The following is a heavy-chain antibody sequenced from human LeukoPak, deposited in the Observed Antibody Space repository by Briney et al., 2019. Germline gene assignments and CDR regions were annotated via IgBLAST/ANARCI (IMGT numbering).Heavy chain of an antibody. CDR2: IYYSGST. Sequence: SETLSLTCTVSGGSISSTTYYWGWIRQPPGKGLEWIGSIYYSGSTYYNPSLKSRVTIPVDTSKNQFSLKLSSVTAADTAVYYCARLGDTAMVGGGPGFDYWGQGTLVTVSS. D-gene: IGHD5-18*01. CDR3: ARLGDTAMVGGGPGFDY. V-gene: IGHV4-39*01. J-gene: IGHJ4*02. CDR1: GGSISSTTYY.